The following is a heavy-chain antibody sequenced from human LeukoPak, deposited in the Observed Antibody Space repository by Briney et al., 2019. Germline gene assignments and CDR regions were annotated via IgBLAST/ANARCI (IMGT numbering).Heavy chain of an antibody. V-gene: IGHV4-59*01. CDR1: GGSISTYY. CDR3: ARGGVPGGFYGSFDY. CDR2: IYYSGST. D-gene: IGHD3-3*01. J-gene: IGHJ4*02. Sequence: SETPSLTCTVSGGSISTYYWSWMRQPPGRGLEWIGYIYYSGSTNHNPSLQSRVTISVDTSKNQFSLKLNSVTAADTAVYYCARGGVPGGFYGSFDYWGQGTLVSVSS.